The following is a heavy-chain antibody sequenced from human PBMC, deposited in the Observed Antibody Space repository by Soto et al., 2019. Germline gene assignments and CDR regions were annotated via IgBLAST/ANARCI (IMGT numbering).Heavy chain of an antibody. CDR1: GGSISSSSYY. J-gene: IGHJ4*02. CDR2: IYYSGST. V-gene: IGHV4-39*01. D-gene: IGHD5-18*01. CDR3: ARPRGYSYGPIDY. Sequence: SETLSLTCTVSGGSISSSSYYWGWIRQPPGKGLEWIGSIYYSGSTYYKPSLKSRVTISVDTSKNQFSLKLSSVTAADTAVYYCARPRGYSYGPIDYWGQGALVT.